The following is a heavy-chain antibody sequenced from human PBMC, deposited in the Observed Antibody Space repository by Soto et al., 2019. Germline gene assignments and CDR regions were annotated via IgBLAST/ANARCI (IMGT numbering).Heavy chain of an antibody. J-gene: IGHJ6*03. V-gene: IGHV4-59*01. D-gene: IGHD6-6*01. CDR2: IYYSGST. CDR3: ARTLFSSSSVLDYYYMDV. Sequence: SETLSLTCTVSGGSISSYYWSWIRQPPGKGLEWIGYIYYSGSTNYNPSLKSRVTISVDTSKNQFSLKLSSVTAADTAVYYCARTLFSSSSVLDYYYMDVWGKGTTVTVSS. CDR1: GGSISSYY.